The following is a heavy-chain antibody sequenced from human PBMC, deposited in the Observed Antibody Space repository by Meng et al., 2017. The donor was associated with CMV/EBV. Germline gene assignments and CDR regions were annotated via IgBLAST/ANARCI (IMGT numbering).Heavy chain of an antibody. CDR2: ISSSGST. Sequence: GGSLKISCAASGFTFSDYYMSWIRQAPGKGLEWVSYISSSGSTYYADSVKGRFTISRDNSKNTLYLQMNSLRAEDTAVYYCAKDLIAAAPDAFDIWGQGTMVTVSS. CDR3: AKDLIAAAPDAFDI. V-gene: IGHV3-11*01. J-gene: IGHJ3*02. CDR1: GFTFSDYY. D-gene: IGHD6-13*01.